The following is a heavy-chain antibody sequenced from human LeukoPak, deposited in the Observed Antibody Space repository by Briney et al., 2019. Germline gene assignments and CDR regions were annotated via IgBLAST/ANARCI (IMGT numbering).Heavy chain of an antibody. D-gene: IGHD3-22*01. V-gene: IGHV3-21*01. J-gene: IGHJ4*02. CDR1: GFTFSRYS. CDR3: ARSLYYYDSSGYYKGGFVDY. CDR2: ISSSSSYI. Sequence: GGSLRLSCAASGFTFSRYSMNWVRQAPGKGLEWVSSISSSSSYIYYADSVKGRFTISRDNAKNSLYLQMNSLRAEDTAVYYCARSLYYYDSSGYYKGGFVDYWGQGTLVTVSS.